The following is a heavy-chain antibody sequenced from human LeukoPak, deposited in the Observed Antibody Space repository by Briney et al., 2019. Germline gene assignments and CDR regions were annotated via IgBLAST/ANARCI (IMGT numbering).Heavy chain of an antibody. D-gene: IGHD3-16*01. V-gene: IGHV3-74*01. Sequence: GGSLRLSCAASGFSFSTYGMHWVRQAPGKGLVWVSIINTDTRGTYYADSVKGRFTISRDNAKNTLYLQMNSLRAEDTAVYYCARAGAYHFDNWGQGTLVTVSS. CDR1: GFSFSTYG. J-gene: IGHJ4*02. CDR3: ARAGAYHFDN. CDR2: INTDTRGT.